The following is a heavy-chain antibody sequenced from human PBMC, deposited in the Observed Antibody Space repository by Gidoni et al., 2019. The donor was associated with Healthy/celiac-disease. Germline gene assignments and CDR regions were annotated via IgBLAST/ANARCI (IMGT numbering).Heavy chain of an antibody. CDR3: ARAVGLWLITGDDYFDY. CDR1: GLTFGSYS. J-gene: IGHJ4*02. D-gene: IGHD7-27*01. V-gene: IGHV3-48*01. CDR2: ISSRSSNI. Sequence: EVQLVESGGGLVQPGGSLRLSCAASGLTFGSYSMNWVRQAPGKELECVSYISSRSSNIYYADSVKVRFIISRDNAKNSLYLQMNSLRAEDTAVYYCARAVGLWLITGDDYFDYWGQGTLVTVSS.